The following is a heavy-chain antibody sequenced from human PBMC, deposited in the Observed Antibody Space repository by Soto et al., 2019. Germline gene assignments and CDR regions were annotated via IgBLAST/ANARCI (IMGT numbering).Heavy chain of an antibody. CDR3: AKDTYYHDSSGYYVFDY. CDR1: GFTFTDYG. CDR2: ISYDGSNK. D-gene: IGHD3-22*01. J-gene: IGHJ4*02. V-gene: IGHV3-30*18. Sequence: QVQLVESGGGVVQPGRSLRLSCADSGFTFTDYGMHWVRQAPGKGLEWFAVISYDGSNKNYADSVKGRFTISRDNSKNTLYLQMNSLRAEDTAVYYCAKDTYYHDSSGYYVFDYWGQGTLVTVSS.